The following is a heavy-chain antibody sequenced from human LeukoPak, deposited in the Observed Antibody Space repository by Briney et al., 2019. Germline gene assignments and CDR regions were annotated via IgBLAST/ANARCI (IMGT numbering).Heavy chain of an antibody. J-gene: IGHJ4*02. CDR2: IFHSGST. V-gene: IGHV4-59*11. CDR1: GGSIRSRHY. Sequence: SETLSLTCTVSGGSIRSRHYWSWIRQPPGKRLEWIGYIFHSGSTNYNPSLKSRVTISLDTSKNQFSLKLSSVTAADTAVYYCARDILDVGATHYFDYWGQGSLLTVSS. D-gene: IGHD1-26*01. CDR3: ARDILDVGATHYFDY.